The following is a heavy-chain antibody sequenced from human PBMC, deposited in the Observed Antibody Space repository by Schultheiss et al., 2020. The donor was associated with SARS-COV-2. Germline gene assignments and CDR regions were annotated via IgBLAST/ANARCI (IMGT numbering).Heavy chain of an antibody. Sequence: ASVKVSCKASGGTFSSYAISWVRQAPGQGLEWMGWINPNSGGTNYAQKFQGWVTMTRDTSTSTAYMELRSLRSDDTAVYYCASYSPQEQNYYGMDVWGQGTTVTVSS. CDR1: GGTFSSYA. D-gene: IGHD1/OR15-1a*01. CDR3: ASYSPQEQNYYGMDV. CDR2: INPNSGGT. J-gene: IGHJ6*02. V-gene: IGHV1-2*04.